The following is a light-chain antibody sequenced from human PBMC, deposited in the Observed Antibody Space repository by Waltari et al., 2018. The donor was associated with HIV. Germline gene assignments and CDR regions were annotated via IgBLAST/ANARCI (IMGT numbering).Light chain of an antibody. J-gene: IGLJ3*02. Sequence: QSALTQPASVSGSPGQSITISCTATTTDVDDFKYVSWYQHHPGKAPKVIIYEGNNRPSVVSDRFSGSKAGNTASLTISGLQPEDDANYFCTSYVSSASPEFGGGTKLTVL. CDR3: TSYVSSASPE. CDR1: TTDVDDFKY. V-gene: IGLV2-14*01. CDR2: EGN.